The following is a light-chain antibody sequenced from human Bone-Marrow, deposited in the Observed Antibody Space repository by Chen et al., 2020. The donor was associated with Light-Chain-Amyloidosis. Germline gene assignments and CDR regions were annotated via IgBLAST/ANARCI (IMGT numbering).Light chain of an antibody. CDR3: QSADSGGIV. J-gene: IGLJ2*01. CDR1: AWPQQF. V-gene: IGLV3-25*03. Sequence: SYELTQPPSVSVSPGQTARITCSGDAWPQQFAFWYQQKPGQAPVLVIFKDSERPSGSPGRFAGSSSGTTDTLTISGVQAEDEADYYGQSADSGGIVCGGGTKLTVL. CDR2: KDS.